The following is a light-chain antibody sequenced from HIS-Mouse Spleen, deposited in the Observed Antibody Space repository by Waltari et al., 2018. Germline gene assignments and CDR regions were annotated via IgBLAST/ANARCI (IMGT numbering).Light chain of an antibody. J-gene: IGLJ2*01. Sequence: SYELTQPPSVSVSPGQTARITCSGAAFPKKSAYWYQQKSGQAPVLVIYEDSKRPSGIPERFSGSSSGTMATLTISGAQVEDEADYYCYSTDSSGNHRVFGGGTKLTVL. CDR1: AFPKKS. CDR3: YSTDSSGNHRV. V-gene: IGLV3-10*01. CDR2: EDS.